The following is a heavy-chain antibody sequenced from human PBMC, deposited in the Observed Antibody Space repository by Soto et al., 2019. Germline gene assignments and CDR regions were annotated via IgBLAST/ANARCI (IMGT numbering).Heavy chain of an antibody. J-gene: IGHJ3*02. CDR1: GGTFSSYA. CDR3: AREGYYYDSSGTDAFDI. CDR2: IIPIFGTA. Sequence: GASVKVSCKSSGGTFSSYAISWVRQAPGQGLEWMGGIIPIFGTANYAQKFQGRVTITADESTSTAYMELSSLRSEDTAVYYCAREGYYYDSSGTDAFDIWGRGTMVTVSS. D-gene: IGHD3-22*01. V-gene: IGHV1-69*13.